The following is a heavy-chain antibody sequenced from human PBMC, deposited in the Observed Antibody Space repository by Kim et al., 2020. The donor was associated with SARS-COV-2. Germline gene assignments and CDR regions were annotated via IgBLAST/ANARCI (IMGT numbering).Heavy chain of an antibody. D-gene: IGHD3-3*01. V-gene: IGHV3-7*01. CDR1: GFTFSSYW. CDR3: ARDFSDFWSGYHLDY. J-gene: IGHJ4*02. CDR2: IKQDGSEK. Sequence: GGSLRLSCAASGFTFSSYWMSWVRQAPGKGLEWVANIKQDGSEKYYVDSVKGRFTISRDNAKNSLYLQMNSLRAEDTAVYYCARDFSDFWSGYHLDYWGQRTLVTVSS.